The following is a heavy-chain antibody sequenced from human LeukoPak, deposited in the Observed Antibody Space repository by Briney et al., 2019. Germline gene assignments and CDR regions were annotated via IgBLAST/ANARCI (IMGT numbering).Heavy chain of an antibody. V-gene: IGHV3-7*04. CDR1: GITFSSYW. J-gene: IGHJ4*02. D-gene: IGHD1-26*01. CDR2: INQDGSDK. CDR3: ARLLGGNYFDN. Sequence: GGSLRLSCAASGITFSSYWMSWVRQAPGKGLEWVANINQDGSDKYYVDSVKGRFTISRDNAKNSLYLQLNSLTAEDTAVYYCARLLGGNYFDNWGQGTLVTVSS.